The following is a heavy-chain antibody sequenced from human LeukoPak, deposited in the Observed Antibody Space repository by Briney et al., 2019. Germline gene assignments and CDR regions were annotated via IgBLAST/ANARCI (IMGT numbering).Heavy chain of an antibody. CDR3: TRDSRSGYSSRGGDY. V-gene: IGHV3-49*04. CDR2: IRSKAYGGTT. Sequence: PGRSLRLSCTASGFNFGDYAMSWVRQAPGEGLEWVGFIRSKAYGGTTEYAASVKGRFTISRDDSKSIAYLQMNSLKTEDTGVYCCTRDSRSGYSSRGGDYWGQGTLVTVSS. J-gene: IGHJ4*02. D-gene: IGHD6-13*01. CDR1: GFNFGDYA.